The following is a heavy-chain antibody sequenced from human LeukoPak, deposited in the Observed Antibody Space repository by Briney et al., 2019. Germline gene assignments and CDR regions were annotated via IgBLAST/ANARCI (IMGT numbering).Heavy chain of an antibody. D-gene: IGHD1-26*01. CDR1: GGSISSGTYY. CDR3: ARDHRWELALDY. V-gene: IGHV4-61*02. CDR2: IYTSGST. Sequence: PSETLSLTCTVSGGSISSGTYYWSWVRQPAGKGLEWIGRIYTSGSTNYNPSLKGRVTISVGTSKNQFSLKLSSVTAADTAVYYCARDHRWELALDYWGQGTLVTVSS. J-gene: IGHJ4*02.